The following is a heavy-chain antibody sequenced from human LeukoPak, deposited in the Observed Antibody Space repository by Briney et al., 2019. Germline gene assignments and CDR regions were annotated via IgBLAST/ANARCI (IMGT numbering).Heavy chain of an antibody. J-gene: IGHJ4*02. CDR1: GFTFNRNA. D-gene: IGHD6-19*01. CDR2: IGGSGDKT. Sequence: SGGSLRLSCAASGFTFNRNAISWVRQAPGKGLEWVSTIGGSGDKTFYADSVEGRFTISRDNSKNMVHLQMNSLTGEDTALYYCVRRGDASSGWGDHDFWGQGALVTVSS. CDR3: VRRGDASSGWGDHDF. V-gene: IGHV3-23*01.